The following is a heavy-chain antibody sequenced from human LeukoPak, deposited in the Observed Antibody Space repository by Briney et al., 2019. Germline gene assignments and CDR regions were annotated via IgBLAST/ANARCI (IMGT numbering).Heavy chain of an antibody. D-gene: IGHD3-10*01. CDR2: IYTSGST. CDR3: ARDHYYDSGSYYNDYYFDY. CDR1: GGSISSYY. J-gene: IGHJ4*01. V-gene: IGHV4-4*07. Sequence: PSETLSLTCTVSGGSISSYYWSWIRQPAGKGLEWIGRIYTSGSTNYNPSLKSRPTISVDTSKNQFSLKLSSVTAADTAVYYCARDHYYDSGSYYNDYYFDYWGQEPWSPSPQ.